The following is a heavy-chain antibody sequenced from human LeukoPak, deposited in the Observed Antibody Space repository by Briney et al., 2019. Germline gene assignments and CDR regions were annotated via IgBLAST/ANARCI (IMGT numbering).Heavy chain of an antibody. Sequence: ASVKVSRKASGFTFTTYAIQWVRQAPGQRLEWMGWINAGNGNTKYSQNFQGRVTITRDTSASTAYMELSSLRSEDTAVYYCAREHDFLSGYGMDVWGQGTTVTVSS. J-gene: IGHJ6*02. CDR2: INAGNGNT. D-gene: IGHD3-3*01. CDR3: AREHDFLSGYGMDV. CDR1: GFTFTTYA. V-gene: IGHV1-3*01.